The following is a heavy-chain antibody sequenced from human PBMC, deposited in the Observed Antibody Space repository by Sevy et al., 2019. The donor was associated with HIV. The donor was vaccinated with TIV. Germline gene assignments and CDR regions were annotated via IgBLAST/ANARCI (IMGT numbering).Heavy chain of an antibody. CDR3: ARIPTCLQSFNYLLSTYFDS. CDR2: IKHDGSET. CDR1: GFDFNNHW. D-gene: IGHD3-9*01. J-gene: IGHJ4*02. Sequence: GGSLRLSCAASGFDFNNHWMSWVRQAPEKGLEWVANIKHDGSETYYVDSLEGRFTISRDNGKNSLSLQINDLRAEDTAMYYCARIPTCLQSFNYLLSTYFDSWGQGTLVTVSS. V-gene: IGHV3-7*03.